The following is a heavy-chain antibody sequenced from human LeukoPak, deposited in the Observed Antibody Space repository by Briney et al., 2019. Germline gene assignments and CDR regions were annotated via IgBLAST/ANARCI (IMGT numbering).Heavy chain of an antibody. CDR3: AKDGFDYGSGSLPDY. Sequence: GGSLRLSCAASGFTFSSYGMSWVRQAPGKGREWVSAISGSGGSTYYADSVKGRFTISRDNSKNTLYLQMNSLRAEDTAVYYCAKDGFDYGSGSLPDYWGQGTLVTVSS. CDR2: ISGSGGST. CDR1: GFTFSSYG. J-gene: IGHJ4*02. D-gene: IGHD3-10*01. V-gene: IGHV3-23*01.